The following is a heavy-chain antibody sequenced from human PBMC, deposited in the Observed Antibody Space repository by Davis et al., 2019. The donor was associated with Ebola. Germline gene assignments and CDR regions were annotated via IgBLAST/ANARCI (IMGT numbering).Heavy chain of an antibody. CDR3: ARGHTYGRWDDWFDP. CDR1: GYTFAAHY. D-gene: IGHD1-26*01. J-gene: IGHJ5*02. V-gene: IGHV1-2*06. Sequence: AASVKVSCKASGYTFAAHYIHWVRQAPGQGLEWMGRINPNFGGKIYAQKFQDRVTMNIDTSINTAYMELDSLKSDDTAIYYCARGHTYGRWDDWFDPWGQGTLVTVSS. CDR2: INPNFGGK.